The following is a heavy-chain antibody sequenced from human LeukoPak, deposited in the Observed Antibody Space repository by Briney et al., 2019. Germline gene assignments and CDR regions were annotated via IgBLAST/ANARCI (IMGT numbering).Heavy chain of an antibody. CDR3: IVLMVYDIS. Sequence: PGGSLRLSCAASGFTFSSYGMHWVRQAPSKGLEWVAFIRYDGSNKYYADSVKGRFTISRDNSKNTLYLQMNSLRAEDTAVYYPIVLMVYDISWGQGTLVTVSS. D-gene: IGHD2-8*01. CDR2: IRYDGSNK. J-gene: IGHJ4*02. CDR1: GFTFSSYG. V-gene: IGHV3-30*02.